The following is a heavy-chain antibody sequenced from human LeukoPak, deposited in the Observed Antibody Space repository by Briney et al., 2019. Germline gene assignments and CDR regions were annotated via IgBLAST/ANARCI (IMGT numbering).Heavy chain of an antibody. V-gene: IGHV4-39*07. CDR3: ARSRSRRVQDYYMDV. D-gene: IGHD4/OR15-4a*01. CDR2: IYYSGTT. CDR1: GGSISSSSYY. J-gene: IGHJ6*03. Sequence: PSETLSLTCTVSGGSISSSSYYWGWIRQPPGKGLEWIGSIYYSGTTNYNPSFKSRVTISVDASKNQFSLKLSSVTAADTAVYYCARSRSRRVQDYYMDVWGKGTTVTVSS.